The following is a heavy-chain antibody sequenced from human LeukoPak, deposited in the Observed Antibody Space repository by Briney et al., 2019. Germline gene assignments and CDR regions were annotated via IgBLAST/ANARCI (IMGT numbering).Heavy chain of an antibody. CDR2: MNHSGSP. J-gene: IGHJ5*02. D-gene: IGHD3-10*01. Sequence: PSETLSLTCAVYGGSFSGYYWSWLRQPPGKGLEWIGEMNHSGSPNYYPFLKSRVTILVDTSKKQFSFTLSSVTAADTAVYYCARHLRAAELFFGFDPWGQGTLVTVSS. V-gene: IGHV4-34*01. CDR3: ARHLRAAELFFGFDP. CDR1: GGSFSGYY.